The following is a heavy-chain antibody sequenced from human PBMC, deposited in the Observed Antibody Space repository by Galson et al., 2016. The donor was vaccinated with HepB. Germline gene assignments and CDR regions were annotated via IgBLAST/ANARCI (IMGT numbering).Heavy chain of an antibody. D-gene: IGHD2-2*01. J-gene: IGHJ4*02. CDR1: GFRLSNYG. CDR2: MSYDGINK. CDR3: AKDVRYCSYTSRQVCQFEY. Sequence: SLRLSCAASGFRLSNYGMHWVRQAPGKGLEWVAAMSYDGINKYYADSVKGRFTISRDNSKNTLDLEMNSLRPEDTAMYYCAKDVRYCSYTSRQVCQFEYWGQGNLVTVSS. V-gene: IGHV3-30*18.